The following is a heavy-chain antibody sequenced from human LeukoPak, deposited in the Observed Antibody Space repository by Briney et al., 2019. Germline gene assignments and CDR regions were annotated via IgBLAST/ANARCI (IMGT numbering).Heavy chain of an antibody. J-gene: IGHJ6*02. V-gene: IGHV3-7*03. CDR1: GFTFSSYW. D-gene: IGHD3-3*01. Sequence: GGSLRLSCAASGFTFSSYWMSWVRQAPGKGLEWVANIKQDGSEKYYVDSVKGRFTISRDNAKNSLYLQMSNLRAEDTAVYYCARDSWYDFWSGSYYYYGMDVWGQGTTVTVSS. CDR3: ARDSWYDFWSGSYYYYGMDV. CDR2: IKQDGSEK.